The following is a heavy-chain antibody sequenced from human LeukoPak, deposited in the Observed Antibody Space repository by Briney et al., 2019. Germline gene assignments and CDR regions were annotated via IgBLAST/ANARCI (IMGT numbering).Heavy chain of an antibody. CDR2: ISSGNSFI. J-gene: IGHJ4*02. D-gene: IGHD1-26*01. CDR3: ARDPSGSYLDC. V-gene: IGHV3-21*01. CDR1: GFTFSSYN. Sequence: PGGSLRLSCAASGFTFSSYNMNWVRQAPGKGLEWVSFISSGNSFIYYADSVKGRFTISRGNAKNSLYLQMNNLRAEDTAVYYCARDPSGSYLDCWGQGTLVTVSS.